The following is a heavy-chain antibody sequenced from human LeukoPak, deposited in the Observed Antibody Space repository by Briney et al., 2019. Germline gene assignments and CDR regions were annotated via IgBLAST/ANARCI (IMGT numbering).Heavy chain of an antibody. CDR2: ISSSSRTI. J-gene: IGHJ5*02. CDR1: GFSFSGYS. V-gene: IGHV3-48*01. CDR3: ARVHVIKPEAFDL. Sequence: GGSLRLSCAASGFSFSGYSMNWVRQAPGKGLEGISYISSSSRTIYYSDSVRGRFTISRDNAKDSLYLQMNSLRVDDTATSYCARVHVIKPEAFDLWGQGTPVTVSS. D-gene: IGHD2/OR15-2a*01.